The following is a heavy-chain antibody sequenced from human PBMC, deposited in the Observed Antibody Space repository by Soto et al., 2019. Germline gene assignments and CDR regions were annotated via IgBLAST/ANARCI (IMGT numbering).Heavy chain of an antibody. CDR2: VRREVYGATT. Sequence: EVQLAEAGGDLVQPGRSLRLSCTASGFDFGNYAMSWFRQAPGKGLEWVGFVRREVYGATTEYAASVKGRFSISRDDSKSIGYLQMNSLQADDTGVYYCTRGDAGDYWGQGTLVTVSS. V-gene: IGHV3-49*03. J-gene: IGHJ4*02. CDR3: TRGDAGDY. CDR1: GFDFGNYA.